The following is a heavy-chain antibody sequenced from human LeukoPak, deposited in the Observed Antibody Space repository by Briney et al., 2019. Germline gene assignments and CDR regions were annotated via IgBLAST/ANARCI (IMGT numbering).Heavy chain of an antibody. V-gene: IGHV4-34*01. D-gene: IGHD2-15*01. J-gene: IGHJ6*02. Sequence: GSLRLSCAASGFTFSSYSMNWVRQAPGKGLEWIGEINHSGSTNYNPSLKSRVTISVDTSKNQFSLKLSSVTAADTAVYYCARGWGYCSGGSCYYYYYYGMDVWGQGTTVTVSS. CDR2: INHSGST. CDR3: ARGWGYCSGGSCYYYYYYGMDV. CDR1: GFTFSSYS.